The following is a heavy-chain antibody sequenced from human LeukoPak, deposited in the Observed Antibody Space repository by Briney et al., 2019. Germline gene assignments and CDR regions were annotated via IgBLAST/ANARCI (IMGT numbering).Heavy chain of an antibody. CDR2: INTNTGNP. Sequence: GASVKVSCKASGNSFTSYGMHWVRQAPGQGLEWMGWINTNTGNPTYAQGFTGRFVFSLDTSVSTAYLQISSLKAEDTAVYYCARDIGNSGLPLDYWGQGTLVTVSS. D-gene: IGHD4-23*01. CDR1: GNSFTSYG. V-gene: IGHV7-4-1*02. J-gene: IGHJ4*02. CDR3: ARDIGNSGLPLDY.